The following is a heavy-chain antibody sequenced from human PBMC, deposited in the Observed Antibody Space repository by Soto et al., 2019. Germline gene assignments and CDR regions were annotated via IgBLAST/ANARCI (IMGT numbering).Heavy chain of an antibody. CDR1: GFTFDDYA. CDR2: ITWNGVNT. V-gene: IGHV3-9*01. J-gene: IGHJ3*02. D-gene: IGHD2-15*01. Sequence: EEQLVESGGALVQPGRSLRLSCAASGFTFDDYAMHWVRQVPGKGLEWVSFITWNGVNTAYADSIRGRFTITRDNAKFPLYLQMNSLSAEATAFYYCTRGYSSVGITAFDSWGHGTMGAVAS. CDR3: TRGYSSVGITAFDS.